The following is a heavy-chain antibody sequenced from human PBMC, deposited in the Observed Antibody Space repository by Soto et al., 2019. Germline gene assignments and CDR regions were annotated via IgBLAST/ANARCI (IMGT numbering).Heavy chain of an antibody. CDR1: GYSFAGYW. Sequence: VQLVQSGAEVKKPGESLKISCKGSGYSFAGYWIAWVRQMPGKGLEWMGIIYPDNSDTRYSRSFQGQVTISADKSISTAYLQWSSLKASDTAIYYCARQGATAATVPLIWFAPWGQGTLVTVSS. D-gene: IGHD6-13*01. CDR3: ARQGATAATVPLIWFAP. CDR2: IYPDNSDT. J-gene: IGHJ5*02. V-gene: IGHV5-51*01.